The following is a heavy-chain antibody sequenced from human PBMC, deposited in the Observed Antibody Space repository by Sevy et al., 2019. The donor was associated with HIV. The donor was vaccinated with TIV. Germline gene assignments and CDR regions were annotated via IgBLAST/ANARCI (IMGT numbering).Heavy chain of an antibody. CDR3: ARDNGDSSGYYLDY. CDR1: GFTFSSYA. CDR2: ISYDGSNK. D-gene: IGHD3-22*01. J-gene: IGHJ4*02. V-gene: IGHV3-30-3*01. Sequence: GGSLRLSCAASGFTFSSYAMHWVRQAPGKGLEWVAVISYDGSNKYYADSVKDRFTISRDNSKNTLYLQMNSLRAEATAVYYCARDNGDSSGYYLDYWGQGTLVTVSS.